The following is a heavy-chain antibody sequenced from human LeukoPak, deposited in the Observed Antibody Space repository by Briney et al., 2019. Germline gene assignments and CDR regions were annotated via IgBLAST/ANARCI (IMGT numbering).Heavy chain of an antibody. CDR2: INPSGGST. Sequence: ASVTVSCKSYGSTFTNYHIHWIRQAPGQGLEWMGIINPSGGSTSYAQNFQGRVNMTRETSTSTVYMDLSSLRSEDTAVYYCVRGSGSYYDYWGQGSLVTVCS. CDR1: GSTFTNYH. V-gene: IGHV1-46*01. D-gene: IGHD3-10*01. CDR3: VRGSGSYYDY. J-gene: IGHJ4*02.